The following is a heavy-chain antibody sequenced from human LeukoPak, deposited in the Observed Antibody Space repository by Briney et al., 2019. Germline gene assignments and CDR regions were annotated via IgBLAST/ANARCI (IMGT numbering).Heavy chain of an antibody. CDR3: ARVVMKAFYYYYMDV. D-gene: IGHD2-21*01. CDR1: GYTFSDYD. Sequence: GASVKVSCKASGYTFSDYDVNWGRQAPGQGLEWMGWMNPTSGDTGYAQKFQGRVTMTRSMSRNTAYMELSRLRSEDTAVYFCARVVMKAFYYYYMDVWGKGTTIIISS. J-gene: IGHJ6*03. CDR2: MNPTSGDT. V-gene: IGHV1-8*01.